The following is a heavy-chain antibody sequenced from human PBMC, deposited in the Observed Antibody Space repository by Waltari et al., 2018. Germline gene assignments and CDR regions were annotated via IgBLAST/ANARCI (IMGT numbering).Heavy chain of an antibody. V-gene: IGHV3-74*01. CDR2: MKSDGTDI. J-gene: IGHJ5*02. CDR1: RFSFGCGYW. Sequence: EVQLLESGGGVVPPGGSLRLSCADSRFSFGCGYWMHWVRQAPGKGLEWVSRMKSDGTDIKYADSVQGRITISRDNAKNTLYLQIDSLRVEDTAMYYCARDLSSGQGWLDPWGQGTLVTVSS. D-gene: IGHD6-19*01. CDR3: ARDLSSGQGWLDP.